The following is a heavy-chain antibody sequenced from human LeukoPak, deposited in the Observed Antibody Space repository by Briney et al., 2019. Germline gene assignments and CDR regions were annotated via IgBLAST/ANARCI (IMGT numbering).Heavy chain of an antibody. CDR3: ARALMKYYDILTGPAFDI. CDR2: INPNSGGT. CDR1: GGTFSNYG. V-gene: IGHV1-2*06. D-gene: IGHD3-9*01. J-gene: IGHJ3*02. Sequence: ASVKVSCKASGGTFSNYGINWVRQAPGQGLEWMGRINPNSGGTNYAQKFQGRVTMTRDTSISTAYMELSRLRSDDTAVYYCARALMKYYDILTGPAFDIWGQGTMVPVSS.